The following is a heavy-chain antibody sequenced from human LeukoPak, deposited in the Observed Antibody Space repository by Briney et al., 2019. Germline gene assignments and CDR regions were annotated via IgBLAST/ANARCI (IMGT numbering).Heavy chain of an antibody. D-gene: IGHD3-10*01. CDR1: GYTLTELS. J-gene: IGHJ6*04. CDR3: ATDLTMVRGTYGMDV. CDR2: FDPEDGET. Sequence: ASVKVSCKVSGYTLTELSMHWVRRAPGKGLEWMGGFDPEDGETIYAQKFQGRVTMTEDTSTDTAYMELSSLRSEDTAVYYCATDLTMVRGTYGMDVWGKGTTVTVSS. V-gene: IGHV1-24*01.